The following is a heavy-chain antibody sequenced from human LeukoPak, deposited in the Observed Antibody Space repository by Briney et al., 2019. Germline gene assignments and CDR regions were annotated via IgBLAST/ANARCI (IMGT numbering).Heavy chain of an antibody. V-gene: IGHV3-7*01. D-gene: IGHD3-22*01. Sequence: GGSLRLSCAASGFIFSNYWMTWVRQAPGEGLEWVANIKQDGSEKYYVDSVEGRFTISRDNAKNSLYLQMSSLRAEDTAVYYCARGYYDSSGYHDYWGQGTLVTVSS. CDR2: IKQDGSEK. CDR3: ARGYYDSSGYHDY. J-gene: IGHJ4*02. CDR1: GFIFSNYW.